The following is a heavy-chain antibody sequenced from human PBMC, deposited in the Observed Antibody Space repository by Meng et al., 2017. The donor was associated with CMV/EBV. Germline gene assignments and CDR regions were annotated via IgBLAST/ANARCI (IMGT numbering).Heavy chain of an antibody. CDR1: GGYISSYY. V-gene: IGHV4-4*07. Sequence: QVPSRASAPGLVMPSGTLSLTCTVSGGYISSYYWSWIRQPGGKGLEWIGRIYTSGSTNYNPSLKSRVTMSVDTSKNQFSLKLSSVPAADTAVYYCARDSSGWYPHFDYWGQGTLVTVFS. CDR3: ARDSSGWYPHFDY. J-gene: IGHJ4*02. D-gene: IGHD6-19*01. CDR2: IYTSGST.